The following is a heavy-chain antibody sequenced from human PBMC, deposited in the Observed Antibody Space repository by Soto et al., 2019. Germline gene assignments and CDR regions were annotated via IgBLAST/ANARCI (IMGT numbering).Heavy chain of an antibody. Sequence: PXESLTISFTGSGYRFTTYWIGWVRQMPGKGLEWMGLIYPGDSNTRFSPSFQGQVTISADMSISTAYLQWSSLRVSDTAMYYCARKAYQYDTYSFGYWGQGTLVTVYS. D-gene: IGHD3-22*01. CDR3: ARKAYQYDTYSFGY. V-gene: IGHV5-51*01. J-gene: IGHJ4*02. CDR1: GYRFTTYW. CDR2: IYPGDSNT.